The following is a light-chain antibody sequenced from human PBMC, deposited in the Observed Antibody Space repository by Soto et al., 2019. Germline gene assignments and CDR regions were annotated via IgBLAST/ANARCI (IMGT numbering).Light chain of an antibody. CDR3: QQRSNWPLT. CDR2: DVS. CDR1: QSVTSF. Sequence: EIVLTQSPVTLSLSPGEIATLSCRASQSVTSFLAWYQQKPGQAPRLLIYDVSNRATGIPARFSGSGSGTDFTLTISSLEPEDFAVYYCQQRSNWPLTFGGGTKVEIK. J-gene: IGKJ4*01. V-gene: IGKV3-11*01.